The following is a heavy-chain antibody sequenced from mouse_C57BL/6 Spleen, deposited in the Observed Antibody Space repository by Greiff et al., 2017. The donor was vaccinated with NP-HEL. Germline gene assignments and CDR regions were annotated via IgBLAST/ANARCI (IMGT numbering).Heavy chain of an antibody. CDR3: ARGPYGSGYAMDY. V-gene: IGHV3-6*01. CDR1: GYSITSGYY. D-gene: IGHD1-1*01. J-gene: IGHJ4*01. CDR2: ISYDGSN. Sequence: EVKFEESGPGLVKPSQSLSLTCSVTGYSITSGYYWNWIRQFPGNKLEWMGYISYDGSNNYNPSLKNRISITRDTSKNQFFLKLNSVTTEDTATYYCARGPYGSGYAMDYWGQGTSVTVSS.